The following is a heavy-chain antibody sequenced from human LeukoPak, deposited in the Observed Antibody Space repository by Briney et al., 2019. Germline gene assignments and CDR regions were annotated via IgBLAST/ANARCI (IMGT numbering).Heavy chain of an antibody. CDR2: INPSGGST. J-gene: IGHJ4*02. Sequence: ASVKVSCKASGYTFTSYYMHWVRQAPGQGLEWVGIINPSGGSTSYAQKFQGRVTMTRDMSTSTVYMELSSLRSEDTAVYYCARDLYSSGSLDYWGQGTLVTVSS. D-gene: IGHD6-19*01. V-gene: IGHV1-46*01. CDR1: GYTFTSYY. CDR3: ARDLYSSGSLDY.